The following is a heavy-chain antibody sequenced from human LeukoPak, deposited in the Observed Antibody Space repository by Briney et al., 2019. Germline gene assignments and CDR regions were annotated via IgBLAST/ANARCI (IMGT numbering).Heavy chain of an antibody. CDR2: INPNNGNS. CDR1: GYTFGSDD. CDR3: ARSDHNSWNAFDI. J-gene: IGHJ3*02. D-gene: IGHD1-26*01. V-gene: IGHV1-8*03. Sequence: GASVTVSCKASGYTFGSDDINWVRQAPAQGLEWMGWINPNNGNSGYAQKFQGRVTITRNTPISTAYMELSSLTSEDTAVYYCARSDHNSWNAFDIWGQGTMVTVSS.